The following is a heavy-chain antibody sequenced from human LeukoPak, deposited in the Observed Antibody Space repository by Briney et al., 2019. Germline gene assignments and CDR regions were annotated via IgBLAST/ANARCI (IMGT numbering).Heavy chain of an antibody. CDR2: ISGSGGST. Sequence: PGGSLRLPCAASGFTFSSYAMSWVRQAPGKGLEWVSAISGSGGSTYYADSVKGRFTISRDNSKNTLYLHMNSLRAEDTAVYYCAKDFYSSSFSLSDAFDIWGQGTMVTVSS. CDR3: AKDFYSSSFSLSDAFDI. D-gene: IGHD6-13*01. CDR1: GFTFSSYA. V-gene: IGHV3-23*01. J-gene: IGHJ3*02.